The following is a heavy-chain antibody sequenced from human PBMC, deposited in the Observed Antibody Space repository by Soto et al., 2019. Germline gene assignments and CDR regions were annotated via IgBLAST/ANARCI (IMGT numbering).Heavy chain of an antibody. V-gene: IGHV3-30-3*01. CDR2: ISYDGSNK. CDR1: GFTFSSYA. CDR3: ARDLDCSGGSCYLRGGDAFDI. Sequence: QVQLVESGGGVVQPGRSLRLSCAASGFTFSSYAMHWVRQAPGKGLEWVAVISYDGSNKYYADSVKGRFTISRDNSKNTLYLQMNSLRAEVTAVYYCARDLDCSGGSCYLRGGDAFDIWGQGTMVTVSS. D-gene: IGHD2-15*01. J-gene: IGHJ3*02.